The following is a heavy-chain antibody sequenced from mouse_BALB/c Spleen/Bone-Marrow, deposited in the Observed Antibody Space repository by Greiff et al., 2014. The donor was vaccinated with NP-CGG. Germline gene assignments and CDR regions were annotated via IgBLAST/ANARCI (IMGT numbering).Heavy chain of an antibody. J-gene: IGHJ3*01. D-gene: IGHD2-1*01. Sequence: QVQVQQSGAELARPGASVKLSCKASGYTFTSYWMQWVKQRPGQGLEWIGAIYPGDGDTRYTQKFKGKATLTADKSSSTAYMQLSSLASEDSAVYYCAYGTPFAYWGQGTLVTVSA. V-gene: IGHV1-87*01. CDR3: AYGTPFAY. CDR1: GYTFTSYW. CDR2: IYPGDGDT.